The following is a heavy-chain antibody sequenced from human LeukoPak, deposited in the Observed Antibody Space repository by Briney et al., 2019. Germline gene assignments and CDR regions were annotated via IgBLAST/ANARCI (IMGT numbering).Heavy chain of an antibody. CDR3: ARDRFRLNLIAAPDY. D-gene: IGHD6-6*01. J-gene: IGHJ4*02. V-gene: IGHV3-33*01. CDR2: TWCDGSNK. CDR1: GFTFSSYG. Sequence: GRSLRLSCAASGFTFSSYGMHWVRQAPGKGLEWVAVTWCDGSNKYYADSVKGRFTISRDNSKNTLYLQMNSLRAEDTAVYYCARDRFRLNLIAAPDYWGQGTLVTVSS.